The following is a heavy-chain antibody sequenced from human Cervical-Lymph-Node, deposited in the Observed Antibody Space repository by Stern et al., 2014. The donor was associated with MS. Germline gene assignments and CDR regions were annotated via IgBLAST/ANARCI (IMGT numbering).Heavy chain of an antibody. CDR2: VNPNNDDT. CDR1: GYSFTTFN. V-gene: IGHV1-8*01. Sequence: QVQLVESGAEVKKPGASVKVSCKAFGYSFTTFNINWVRQAPGQGLEWLGRVNPNNDDTGSVQKLQGRVTMTRNTSLDTAYLELSGLRFEDTAVYYCARVPWFRSSWVPHGMDHYGMDVWGQGTTIIVSS. CDR3: ARVPWFRSSWVPHGMDHYGMDV. J-gene: IGHJ6*02. D-gene: IGHD6-13*01.